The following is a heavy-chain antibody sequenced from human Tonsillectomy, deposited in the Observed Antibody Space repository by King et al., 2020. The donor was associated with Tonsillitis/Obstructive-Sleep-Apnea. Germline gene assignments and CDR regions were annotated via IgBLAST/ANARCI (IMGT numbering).Heavy chain of an antibody. V-gene: IGHV3-11*05. CDR2: ISRSGSYT. D-gene: IGHD5-18*01. J-gene: IGHJ3*02. CDR1: GFTFSDYY. CDR3: ARSPRGYSYGPNDAFDI. Sequence: VQLVESGGGLVKPGGSLRLSCAASGFTFSDYYMSWIRQAPGKGLEWVSYISRSGSYTNYADSVKGRFTSSRDNAKNSLYLQMNSLRAEDTAGYYCARSPRGYSYGPNDAFDIWGQGTMVTVSS.